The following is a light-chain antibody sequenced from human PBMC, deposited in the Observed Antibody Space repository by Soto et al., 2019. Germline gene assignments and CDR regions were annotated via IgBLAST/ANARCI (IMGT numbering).Light chain of an antibody. CDR2: EVS. Sequence: QSVLTQSASVSGSPGQSITISCTGTSSDVGGYNYVSWYQQHPGKAPKLMIYEVSNRPSGVSNRFSGSKSGNTASLTISGLQAEDEADYYCISYTSSRTYVFGTGTKVTVL. V-gene: IGLV2-14*01. CDR3: ISYTSSRTYV. J-gene: IGLJ1*01. CDR1: SSDVGGYNY.